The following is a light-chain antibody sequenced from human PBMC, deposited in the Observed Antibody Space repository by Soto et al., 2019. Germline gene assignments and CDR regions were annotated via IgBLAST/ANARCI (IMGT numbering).Light chain of an antibody. V-gene: IGKV1-5*03. CDR2: KAS. Sequence: DIQMTQSPSTLSASVGDRVTITCRASQSISSWLAWYQQKPGNAPKVLIYKASNLETGVPSRFSGSGSETEFTLTISRLQPDDFATYYCQQYNGYPYTFGQGTKLEIK. CDR1: QSISSW. J-gene: IGKJ2*01. CDR3: QQYNGYPYT.